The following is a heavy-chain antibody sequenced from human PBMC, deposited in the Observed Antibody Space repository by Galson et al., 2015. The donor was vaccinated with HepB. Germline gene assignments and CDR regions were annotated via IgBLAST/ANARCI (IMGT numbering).Heavy chain of an antibody. Sequence: SVKVSCKASGDTLNNYAINWVRQAPGQGLEWVGGVIPRFSSTIYAKKFQDRVTITADDSTSTVFLDLSSLRFEDTAIYYCATKKLNRMHYGALGGMDVWGRGPTVIVSS. CDR3: ATKKLNRMHYGALGGMDV. CDR2: VIPRFSST. V-gene: IGHV1-69*13. J-gene: IGHJ6*02. D-gene: IGHD4-17*01. CDR1: GDTLNNYA.